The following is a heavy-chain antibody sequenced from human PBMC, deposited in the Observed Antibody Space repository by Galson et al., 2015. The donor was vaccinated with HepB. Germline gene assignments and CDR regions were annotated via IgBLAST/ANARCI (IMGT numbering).Heavy chain of an antibody. Sequence: SVKVSCKVSGDTLSEISLHWVRLTAGKGLEWMGGFDPGEGGIVYAPKFQGRVTMTEDTSTDTAFMEIKSLRSEDMALYYCATSGLRYFDWLSYWGQGTLVTVSS. V-gene: IGHV1-24*01. D-gene: IGHD3-9*01. CDR1: GDTLSEIS. J-gene: IGHJ4*02. CDR3: ATSGLRYFDWLSY. CDR2: FDPGEGGI.